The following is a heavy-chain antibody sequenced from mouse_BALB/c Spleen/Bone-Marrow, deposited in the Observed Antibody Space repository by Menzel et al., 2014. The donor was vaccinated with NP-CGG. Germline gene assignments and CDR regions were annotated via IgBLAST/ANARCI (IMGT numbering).Heavy chain of an antibody. CDR1: GYTFSSYW. V-gene: IGHV1-9*01. CDR3: APYYYGSSSFSN. Sequence: AQLQQSGAELMKPAASVKISCKATGYTFSSYWIEWVKLRPGHGLEWIGEILPGSGTSNYNMKFKGKATFTADTSSNTAYMQLSSLTSEDSAVYYCAPYYYGSSSFSNWGQGTRVTVSP. CDR2: ILPGSGTS. D-gene: IGHD1-1*01. J-gene: IGHJ3*01.